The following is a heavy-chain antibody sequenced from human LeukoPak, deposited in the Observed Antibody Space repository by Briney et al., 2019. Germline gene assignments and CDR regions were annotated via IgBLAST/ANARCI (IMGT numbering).Heavy chain of an antibody. V-gene: IGHV3-66*01. CDR2: IYAGGNT. Sequence: PGGSLRLSCAASGFTVSSSYMSWVRQAPGKGLEWVSVIYAGGNTYDADSVKGRFTISRDNSKNTLYLQMNSLRAEDTAVYYCASTYYYDSSGYNGMDVWGKGTTVTISS. CDR1: GFTVSSSY. D-gene: IGHD3-22*01. J-gene: IGHJ6*03. CDR3: ASTYYYDSSGYNGMDV.